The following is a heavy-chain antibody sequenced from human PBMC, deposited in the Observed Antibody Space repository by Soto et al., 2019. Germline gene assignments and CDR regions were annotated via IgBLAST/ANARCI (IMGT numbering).Heavy chain of an antibody. CDR2: IYYSGST. CDR1: GGSISSYY. J-gene: IGHJ6*02. Sequence: SETLSLTCTVSGGSISSYYWSWIRQPPGKGLEWIGYIYYSGSTNYNPSLKSRVTISVDTSKNQFSLKLSSVTAADTAVYYCARVPSGSYEYYYYGMDAWGQGTTVTVSS. D-gene: IGHD1-26*01. CDR3: ARVPSGSYEYYYYGMDA. V-gene: IGHV4-59*01.